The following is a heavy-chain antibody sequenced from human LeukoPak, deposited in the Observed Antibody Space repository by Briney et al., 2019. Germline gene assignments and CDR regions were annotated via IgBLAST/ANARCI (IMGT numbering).Heavy chain of an antibody. V-gene: IGHV3-30-3*01. CDR1: GGSISSSS. CDR2: ISYDGSNK. J-gene: IGHJ4*02. CDR3: ARADYYDSSGYYPDY. Sequence: LSLTCTVSGGSISSSSYYWGWIRQPPGKGLEWVAVISYDGSNKYYADSVKGRFTISRDNSKNTLYLQMNSLRAEDTAVYYCARADYYDSSGYYPDYWGQGTLVTVSS. D-gene: IGHD3-22*01.